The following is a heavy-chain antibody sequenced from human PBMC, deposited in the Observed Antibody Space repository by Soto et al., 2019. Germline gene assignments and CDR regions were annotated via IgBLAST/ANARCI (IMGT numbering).Heavy chain of an antibody. V-gene: IGHV1-69*13. J-gene: IGHJ5*02. CDR3: ARSSTYYDYVWGSYRPTGFDP. Sequence: SVKVSCKASGGTFSSYAISWVRQAPGQGLEWMGGIIPIFGTANYAQKFQGRVTITADESTSTAYMELSSLRSEDTAVYYCARSSTYYDYVWGSYRPTGFDPWGQATLVTVSS. CDR2: IIPIFGTA. D-gene: IGHD3-16*02. CDR1: GGTFSSYA.